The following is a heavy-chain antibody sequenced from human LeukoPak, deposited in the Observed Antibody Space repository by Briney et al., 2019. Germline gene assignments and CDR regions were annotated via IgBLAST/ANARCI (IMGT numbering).Heavy chain of an antibody. CDR3: ARQYYYASGTIDY. D-gene: IGHD3-10*01. V-gene: IGHV4-39*01. Sequence: SDTLSLTCTVSGGSITSSSYYWGWIRQPPGKGLEWIGSIYYSGSTYYNPSLKSRVTISVDTSKNQFSLKLTSVTAADTAVYYCARQYYYASGTIDYWGQGTLVTVSS. CDR2: IYYSGST. J-gene: IGHJ4*02. CDR1: GGSITSSSYY.